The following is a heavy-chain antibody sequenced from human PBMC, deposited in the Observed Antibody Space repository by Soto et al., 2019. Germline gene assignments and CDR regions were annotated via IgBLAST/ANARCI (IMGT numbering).Heavy chain of an antibody. Sequence: QVTVKESGPVLVKPTETLTLTCTVSGFSLSNAGLCVSWIRQPPGKALEWLAHIFSNDEKSYSTSLKSRLTISKDTSKSQVVLTMTNMDPVDTATYYCASAYSTSWYWFDPWGQGTLVTVSS. V-gene: IGHV2-26*01. CDR1: GFSLSNAGLC. D-gene: IGHD6-13*01. CDR3: ASAYSTSWYWFDP. J-gene: IGHJ5*02. CDR2: IFSNDEK.